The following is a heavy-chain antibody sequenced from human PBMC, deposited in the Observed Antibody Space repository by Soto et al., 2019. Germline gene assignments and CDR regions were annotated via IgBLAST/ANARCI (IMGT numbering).Heavy chain of an antibody. J-gene: IGHJ5*02. D-gene: IGHD2-15*01. CDR3: ARDCSGGSCYPALGA. CDR2: IYSDGTT. Sequence: EVHLVESGGGVIQPWGSLTLSCAASGFAVSNTYMSCVRQAPGRGLEWVAFIYSDGTTCYADSVKGRFTISRDTSKNTLSLQMNSLRAEDTAVYYCARDCSGGSCYPALGAWGQGTLVTVSS. V-gene: IGHV3-53*01. CDR1: GFAVSNTY.